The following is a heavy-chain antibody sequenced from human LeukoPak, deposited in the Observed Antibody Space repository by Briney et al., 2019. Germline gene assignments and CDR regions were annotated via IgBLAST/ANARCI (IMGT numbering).Heavy chain of an antibody. V-gene: IGHV1-18*01. J-gene: IGHJ4*02. Sequence: ASVKVSCKASGYTFTSYGISWVRQAPGQGLEWMGWISAYNGNTNYAQKLQGRVTMTTDTSTSTAYMELRSLRSDDTAVYYCARDGAFYGSGSDRSDYWGQGIVVTVAS. CDR2: ISAYNGNT. CDR3: ARDGAFYGSGSDRSDY. CDR1: GYTFTSYG. D-gene: IGHD3-10*01.